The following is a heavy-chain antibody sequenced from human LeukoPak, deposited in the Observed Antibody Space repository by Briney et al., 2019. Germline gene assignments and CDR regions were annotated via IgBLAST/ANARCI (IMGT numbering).Heavy chain of an antibody. J-gene: IGHJ4*02. CDR2: ISSSSSYI. CDR1: GFTFSSYS. V-gene: IGHV3-21*01. Sequence: GGSLRLSCAASGFTFSSYSMNWVRQAPGKGLEWVSSISSSSSYIYYADSVKGRFTISRDNAKNSLYLQMNSLRAEDTAVYYCARGPYGSGSYQLFDYWGQGTLVTVSS. CDR3: ARGPYGSGSYQLFDY. D-gene: IGHD3-10*01.